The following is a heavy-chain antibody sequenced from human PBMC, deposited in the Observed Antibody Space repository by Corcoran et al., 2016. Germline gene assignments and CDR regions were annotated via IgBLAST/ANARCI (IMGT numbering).Heavy chain of an antibody. D-gene: IGHD3-10*01. CDR3: ARSDYYGSGSYYTPFDY. Sequence: QVTLRESGPALVKPTQTLTLTCTFSGFSLSTSGMCVSWIRQPPGKALEWLALIDWDDDKYYSTSLKTRLTISKDTSKNQVVLTMTNMDPVDKATYYCARSDYYGSGSYYTPFDYWGQGTLVTVSS. J-gene: IGHJ4*02. CDR1: GFSLSTSGMC. CDR2: IDWDDDK. V-gene: IGHV2-70*01.